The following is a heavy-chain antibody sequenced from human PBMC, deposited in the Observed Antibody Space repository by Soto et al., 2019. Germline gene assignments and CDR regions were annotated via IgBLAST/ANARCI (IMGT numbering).Heavy chain of an antibody. CDR3: AKDQWSGYSGYADFDY. D-gene: IGHD5-12*01. Sequence: GGSLRLSCAASGFTFSSYGMHWVRQAPGKGLEWVAVISYDGSNKYYADPLKGRFTISSDNSKNTLYLQMNSLRAEDTAEYYCAKDQWSGYSGYADFDYWGQGTLVTVSS. CDR2: ISYDGSNK. V-gene: IGHV3-30*18. CDR1: GFTFSSYG. J-gene: IGHJ4*02.